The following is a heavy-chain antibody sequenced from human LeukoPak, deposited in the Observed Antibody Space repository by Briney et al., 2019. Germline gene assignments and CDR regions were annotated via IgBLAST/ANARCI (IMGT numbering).Heavy chain of an antibody. V-gene: IGHV3-30*03. CDR2: IAYDGSVK. D-gene: IGHD3-16*01. J-gene: IGHJ4*02. Sequence: GGSLRLSCAASGFTFSSYGMHWVRQAPGKGLEWVSNIAYDGSVKKYADSVKGRFTISRDNFKDTLYLQMNGLRIEDTGVYFCARVGDSIPFDYWGRGTLLTVSS. CDR1: GFTFSSYG. CDR3: ARVGDSIPFDY.